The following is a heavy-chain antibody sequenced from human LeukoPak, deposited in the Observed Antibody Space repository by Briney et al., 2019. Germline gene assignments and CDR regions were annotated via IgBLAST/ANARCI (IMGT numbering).Heavy chain of an antibody. J-gene: IGHJ3*02. V-gene: IGHV3-30-3*01. CDR3: ARDSGYNAFGI. Sequence: GGSLRLSCAASGFTFSSYAMHWVRQAPGKGLEWVAVISYDGSNKYYADSVKGRFTFSRDNAKNSLFLQMNSLRAEDTAVFYCARDSGYNAFGIWGQGTMVTVSS. CDR2: ISYDGSNK. CDR1: GFTFSSYA. D-gene: IGHD5-12*01.